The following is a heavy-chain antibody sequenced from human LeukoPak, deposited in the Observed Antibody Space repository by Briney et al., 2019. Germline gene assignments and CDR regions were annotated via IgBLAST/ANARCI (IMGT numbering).Heavy chain of an antibody. CDR1: GGSFTGYY. J-gene: IGHJ4*02. CDR2: INHSGST. D-gene: IGHD6-13*01. CDR3: ARGRGDSSSWYGSDY. Sequence: PSETLSLTCAVYGGSFTGYYWSWIRQPPGKGLEWIGEINHSGSTNYNPSLKSRVTISVDTSKNQFSLKLSSVTAADTAVYYCARGRGDSSSWYGSDYWGQGTLVTVSS. V-gene: IGHV4-34*01.